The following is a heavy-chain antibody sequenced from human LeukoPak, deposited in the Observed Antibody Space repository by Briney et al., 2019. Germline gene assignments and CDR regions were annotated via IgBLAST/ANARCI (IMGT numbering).Heavy chain of an antibody. CDR3: ARHINFGVVSDP. V-gene: IGHV4-39*01. Sequence: SETLSLTCTVSGGSISSSSYYWGWIRQPPGKGLERIGNIYYSGSTYYNPSLKSRVTISVDTSKNQFSLKLTSVTAADTAVYYCARHINFGVVSDPWGQGTLVTVSS. CDR1: GGSISSSSYY. CDR2: IYYSGST. J-gene: IGHJ5*02. D-gene: IGHD2-8*01.